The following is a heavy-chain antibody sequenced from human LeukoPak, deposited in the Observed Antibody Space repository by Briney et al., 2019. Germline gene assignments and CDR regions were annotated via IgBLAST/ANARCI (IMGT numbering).Heavy chain of an antibody. CDR2: ISRSSSYI. J-gene: IGHJ4*02. CDR3: ARHSSGYYYNY. CDR1: GFTFSSYT. V-gene: IGHV3-21*01. D-gene: IGHD3-22*01. Sequence: GGSLRLSCAASGFTFSSYTMNWVRQAPGKGLEWVSSISRSSSYIYYADSVKGRFTISRDNAKNSLYLQMNSLRAEDTAVYYCARHSSGYYYNYWGQGTLVTVSS.